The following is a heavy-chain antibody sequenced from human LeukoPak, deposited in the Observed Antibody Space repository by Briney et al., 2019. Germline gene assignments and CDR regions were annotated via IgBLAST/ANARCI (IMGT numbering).Heavy chain of an antibody. CDR2: IKSKTDGETT. J-gene: IGHJ4*02. CDR1: GFTFTNAW. D-gene: IGHD4-17*01. V-gene: IGHV3-15*01. Sequence: GGSLRLSCVASGFTFTNAWMSWVRHVPGKGLEWVGHIKSKTDGETTDYAAPVKGRFTISRDDSKNTVYLQMNSLKTEDTAVYHCITDVDLSSNDYGFHFDYWGQGTLVTVSS. CDR3: ITDVDLSSNDYGFHFDY.